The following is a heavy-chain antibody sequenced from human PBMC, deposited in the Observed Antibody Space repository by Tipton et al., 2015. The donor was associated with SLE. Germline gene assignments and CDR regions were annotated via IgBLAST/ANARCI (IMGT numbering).Heavy chain of an antibody. CDR3: AKDRTTGDCTGGVCYDAFDI. J-gene: IGHJ3*02. CDR1: GFTFSSYS. V-gene: IGHV3-23*01. Sequence: SLRLSCAASGFTFSSYSMNWVRQAPGKGLEWVSAISGSGGSTYYADSVKGRFTISRDNSKNTLYLQMNSLRAEDTAVYYCAKDRTTGDCTGGVCYDAFDIWGQGTMVTVSS. D-gene: IGHD2-8*02. CDR2: ISGSGGST.